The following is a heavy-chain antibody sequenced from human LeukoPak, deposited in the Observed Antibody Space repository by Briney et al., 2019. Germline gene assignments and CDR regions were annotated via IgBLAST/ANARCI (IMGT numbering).Heavy chain of an antibody. CDR2: ISSSSSTI. CDR3: ARDIGSYDYVWGSYRYRGAFDI. Sequence: GGSLRLSCAASGFTFSSYGMNWVRQAPGKGLEWVSYISSSSSTIYYADSVKGRFTISRDNAKNSLYLQMNSLRDEDTAVYYCARDIGSYDYVWGSYRYRGAFDIWGQGTMVTVSS. CDR1: GFTFSSYG. D-gene: IGHD3-16*02. J-gene: IGHJ3*02. V-gene: IGHV3-48*02.